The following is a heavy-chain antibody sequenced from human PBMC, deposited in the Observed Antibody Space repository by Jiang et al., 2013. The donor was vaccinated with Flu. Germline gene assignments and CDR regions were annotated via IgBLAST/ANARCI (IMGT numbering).Heavy chain of an antibody. CDR2: IIPIFGTA. J-gene: IGHJ3*02. D-gene: IGHD4-17*01. CDR1: GGTFSSYA. Sequence: GAEVKKPGSSVKVSCKASGGTFSSYAISWVRQAPGQGLEWMGGIIPIFGTANYAQKFQGRVTITADESTSTAYMELSSLRSEDTAVYYCARDRLTTVTTRDALDIWGQGTMVTVSS. V-gene: IGHV1-69*01. CDR3: ARDRLTTVTTRDALDI.